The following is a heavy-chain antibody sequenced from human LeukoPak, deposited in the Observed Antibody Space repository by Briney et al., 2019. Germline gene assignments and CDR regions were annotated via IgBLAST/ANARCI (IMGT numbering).Heavy chain of an antibody. D-gene: IGHD3-3*01. CDR2: INHSGGA. CDR1: GGSFIGYY. V-gene: IGHV4-34*01. J-gene: IGHJ4*02. CDR3: ARVPLRFLEPFDY. Sequence: TPSETLSLTCAVYGGSFIGYYWSWIRQPPGKGLEWIGEINHSGGASYNPSLRSRVTISADTSKSQFSLKLGSVTAADTAVYYCARVPLRFLEPFDYWGQGTLVTVST.